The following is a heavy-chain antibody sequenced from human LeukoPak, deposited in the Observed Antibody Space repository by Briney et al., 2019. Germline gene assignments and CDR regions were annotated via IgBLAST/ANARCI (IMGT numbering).Heavy chain of an antibody. CDR3: ARDRDIVVVTATFDY. J-gene: IGHJ4*02. V-gene: IGHV3-23*01. CDR2: ISGGGGTT. Sequence: PGGSLRLSCAASGFTFSSYAMSWVRQAPGKRLEWVSAISGGGGTTYYADSVKGRFTISRDNSKNTLFLQMNSLRAEDTAVYYCARDRDIVVVTATFDYWGQGTLVTVSS. D-gene: IGHD2-21*02. CDR1: GFTFSSYA.